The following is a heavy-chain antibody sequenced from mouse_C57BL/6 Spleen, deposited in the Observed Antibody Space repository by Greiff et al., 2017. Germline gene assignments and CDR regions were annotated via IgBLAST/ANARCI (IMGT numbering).Heavy chain of an antibody. CDR3: ARWDTVVAEDAMDY. D-gene: IGHD1-1*01. CDR1: GYTFTGYW. V-gene: IGHV1-9*01. Sequence: VQLQQSGAELMKPGASVKLSCKATGYTFTGYWIEWVKQRPGHGLEWIGEILPGSGSTNYNEKFKGKATFTADTSSNTAYMQLGSLTTEDSAIYYCARWDTVVAEDAMDYWGQGTSVTVSS. J-gene: IGHJ4*01. CDR2: ILPGSGST.